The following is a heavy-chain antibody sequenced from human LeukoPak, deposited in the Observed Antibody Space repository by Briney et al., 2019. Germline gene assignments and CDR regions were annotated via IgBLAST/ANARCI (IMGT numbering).Heavy chain of an antibody. Sequence: SQTLSLTCTVSGGSISTSSYYWGWIRQTPAKQLAWIGSIHYTGSAFYNPSLQSRVTISVDTSKKQFSLRLSSVTAADMGVYYCARQISTRPEYFQEWGQGTLVSVSS. CDR2: IHYTGSA. V-gene: IGHV4-39*01. J-gene: IGHJ1*01. CDR3: ARQISTRPEYFQE. D-gene: IGHD6-6*01. CDR1: GGSISTSSYY.